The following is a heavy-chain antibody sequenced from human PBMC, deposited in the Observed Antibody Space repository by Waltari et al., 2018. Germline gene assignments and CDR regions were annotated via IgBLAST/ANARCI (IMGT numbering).Heavy chain of an antibody. CDR3: ARDAGSSGWSGFFDY. J-gene: IGHJ4*02. V-gene: IGHV3-7*01. CDR1: GFTFSSYW. CDR2: IKQDGSEK. Sequence: EVQLVESGGGLVQPGGSLRLSCAASGFTFSSYWMSWVRQAPGKGLEWVANIKQDGSEKYYVDSVKGRFTISRDNAKNSLYLQMNSLRAEDTAVYYCARDAGSSGWSGFFDYWGQGTLVTVSS. D-gene: IGHD6-19*01.